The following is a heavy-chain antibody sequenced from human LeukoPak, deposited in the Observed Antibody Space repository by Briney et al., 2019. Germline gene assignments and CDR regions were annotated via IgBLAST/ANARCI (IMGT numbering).Heavy chain of an antibody. CDR2: ISSSSSYI. Sequence: PGGSLRLSCAASGFTFSSYSMNWVRQAPGKGLEWVSSISSSSSYIYYADSVKGRFTISRDNAKNSLYLQMNSLRAEDTAVYYCARDSTTTYYDYVWGSYQGGYFDYWGQGTLVTVSS. CDR3: ARDSTTTYYDYVWGSYQGGYFDY. V-gene: IGHV3-21*01. D-gene: IGHD3-16*02. J-gene: IGHJ4*02. CDR1: GFTFSSYS.